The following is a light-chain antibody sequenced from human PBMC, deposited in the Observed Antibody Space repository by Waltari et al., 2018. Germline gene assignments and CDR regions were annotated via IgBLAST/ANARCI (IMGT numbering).Light chain of an antibody. CDR3: QQLNIYPWT. CDR2: AAS. Sequence: DIQLTHSPSFLSASVVYRFTITCRASQGISSYLAWYQQKPGKAPELLIYAASTLQGGVPSRFSGSGSGTEFTLTISSLQPEDSATYYCQQLNIYPWTFGQGTRVEIK. V-gene: IGKV1-9*01. J-gene: IGKJ1*01. CDR1: QGISSY.